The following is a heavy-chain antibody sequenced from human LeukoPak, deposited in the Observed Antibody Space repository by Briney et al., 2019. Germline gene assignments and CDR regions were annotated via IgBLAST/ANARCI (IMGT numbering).Heavy chain of an antibody. CDR3: ARSVGYYYTMDV. Sequence: GGSLRLSCVACEFSFSDYYMSWIRQAPGRGLEWISYISGSGDDLYYADSVKGRFTISRDNANNSLYLQMNSLRAEDTAIYYCARSVGYYYTMDVWGQGTTVTVSS. V-gene: IGHV3-11*01. D-gene: IGHD2-15*01. CDR1: EFSFSDYY. J-gene: IGHJ6*02. CDR2: ISGSGDDL.